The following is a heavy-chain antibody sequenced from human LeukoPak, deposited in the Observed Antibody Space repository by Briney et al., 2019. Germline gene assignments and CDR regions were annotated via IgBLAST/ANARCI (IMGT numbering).Heavy chain of an antibody. CDR3: ARGSTYDFWSGYWKSYYYYGMDV. D-gene: IGHD3-3*01. CDR2: INPNSGGT. CDR1: GYTLTGYN. V-gene: IGHV1-2*02. Sequence: GASVKVSCKASGYTLTGYNMNWVRQAPGQGLEWMGWINPNSGGTNYAQRFQGRVTMTRDTSISTAYMELSRLRSDDTAAYYCARGSTYDFWSGYWKSYYYYGMDVWGQGTTVTVSS. J-gene: IGHJ6*02.